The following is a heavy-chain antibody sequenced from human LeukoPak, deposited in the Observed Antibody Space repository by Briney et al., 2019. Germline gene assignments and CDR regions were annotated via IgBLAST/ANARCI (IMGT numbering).Heavy chain of an antibody. Sequence: SETLSLTCTVSGGSISSYYWSWLRQPPGRGLEWIGYIYYSGSTNYNPSLKSRVTISVDTSKNQFSLKLSSVTAADTAVYYCARGVAAAGTVDPWGQGTLVTVSS. CDR1: GGSISSYY. D-gene: IGHD6-13*01. CDR2: IYYSGST. V-gene: IGHV4-59*08. CDR3: ARGVAAAGTVDP. J-gene: IGHJ5*02.